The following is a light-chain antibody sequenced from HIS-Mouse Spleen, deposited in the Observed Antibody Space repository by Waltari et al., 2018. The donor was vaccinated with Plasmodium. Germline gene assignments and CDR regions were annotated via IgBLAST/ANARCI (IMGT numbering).Light chain of an antibody. CDR1: SREAGGYNS. V-gene: IGLV2-8*01. Sequence: QSALTQPPSASGSPGQSVTISCTGTSREAGGYNSVSWYQQHPGKAPKLMIYEVSKRPSGVPDRFSGSKSGNTASLTVSGLQAEDEADYYCSSYAGSNNLVFGGGTKLTVL. CDR2: EVS. CDR3: SSYAGSNNLV. J-gene: IGLJ2*01.